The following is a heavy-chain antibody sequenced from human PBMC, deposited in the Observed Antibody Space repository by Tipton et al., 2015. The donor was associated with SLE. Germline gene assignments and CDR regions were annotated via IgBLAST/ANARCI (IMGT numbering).Heavy chain of an antibody. Sequence: SLRLSCAASGFTVSSNYMSWVRQAPGKGLEWVSVIYGGSSTYYADPVKGRFTISRGNSKNTLYLQMNSLRAEDTAVYFCAREECSGGSCFDFWGQGTLVTVSS. CDR3: AREECSGGSCFDF. CDR2: IYGGSST. V-gene: IGHV3-53*05. CDR1: GFTVSSNY. J-gene: IGHJ4*02. D-gene: IGHD2-15*01.